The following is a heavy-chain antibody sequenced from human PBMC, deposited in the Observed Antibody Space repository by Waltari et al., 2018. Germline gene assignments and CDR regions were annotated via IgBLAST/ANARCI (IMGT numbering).Heavy chain of an antibody. D-gene: IGHD1-26*01. V-gene: IGHV1-2*06. CDR3: ASGQIVGAAGNY. CDR2: INPTSGGT. Sequence: QVQLVQSVPEVKKPGASVKVSCKASGYTFTGYYMHWVRQATGQVLEWMGRINPTSGGTNYAHKFQGRVTMTRDTSISTAYMELSRLRSDDTAVYYCASGQIVGAAGNYWGQGTLVTVSS. J-gene: IGHJ4*02. CDR1: GYTFTGYY.